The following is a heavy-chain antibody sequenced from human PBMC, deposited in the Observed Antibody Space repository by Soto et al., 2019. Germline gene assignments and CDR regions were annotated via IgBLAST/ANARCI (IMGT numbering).Heavy chain of an antibody. D-gene: IGHD2-15*01. Sequence: EVQLVESGGGLVKPGGSLRLSCAASGFSFSSYSMNWFRQAPGKGLEWVSSISSSASHINYADSVKGRFTISRDNAKKSLYLQMNSRRAEDTAVYYCARGYTGYCSGGTCYWFDPWGQGTLVTVSS. CDR3: ARGYTGYCSGGTCYWFDP. V-gene: IGHV3-21*01. CDR2: ISSSASHI. CDR1: GFSFSSYS. J-gene: IGHJ5*02.